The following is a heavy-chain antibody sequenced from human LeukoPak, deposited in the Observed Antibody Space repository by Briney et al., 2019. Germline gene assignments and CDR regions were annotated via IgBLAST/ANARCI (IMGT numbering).Heavy chain of an antibody. D-gene: IGHD3-3*01. Sequence: ASVKVSCKASGYTFTDYFMNWVRQAPGQGLEWVGWINPKSGGTVYAQKFQGRVTMTRDTSSSTAYMELSRLRFDDTVVYYCARGPRITIFGVVMANDAFDIWGQGTMVTVSS. CDR1: GYTFTDYF. V-gene: IGHV1-2*02. CDR2: INPKSGGT. J-gene: IGHJ3*02. CDR3: ARGPRITIFGVVMANDAFDI.